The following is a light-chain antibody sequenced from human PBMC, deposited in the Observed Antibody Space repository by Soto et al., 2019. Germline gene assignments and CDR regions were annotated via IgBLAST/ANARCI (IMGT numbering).Light chain of an antibody. V-gene: IGLV2-8*01. J-gene: IGLJ2*01. CDR1: SSDVGGYNY. CDR3: SSFAGNNNFV. CDR2: EVS. Sequence: QSALTQPPSASGSPGQSVTISCTGTSSDVGGYNYVSWYQQHPGKAPKLMISEVSKRPSGVPDRFSGSKSGNTASLTVSGLQAEDEADYSCSSFAGNNNFVIGGGTKLTVL.